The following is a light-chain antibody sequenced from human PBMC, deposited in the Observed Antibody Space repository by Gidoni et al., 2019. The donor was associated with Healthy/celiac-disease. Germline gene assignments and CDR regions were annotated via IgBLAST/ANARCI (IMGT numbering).Light chain of an antibody. CDR2: GKN. CDR3: NSRDSSGNHLGVV. J-gene: IGLJ2*01. V-gene: IGLV3-19*01. CDR1: SLRSYY. Sequence: SSELTQDPAVSVALGQTVRITCQGVSLRSYYASWDQQKPGQAPVLVIYGKNNRPSGIPDRCSGSRSGNTASLTITGAQAEDEADYYCNSRDSSGNHLGVVFGGGTKLTVL.